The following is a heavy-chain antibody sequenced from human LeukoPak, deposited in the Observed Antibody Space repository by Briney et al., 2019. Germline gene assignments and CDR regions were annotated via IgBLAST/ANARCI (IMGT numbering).Heavy chain of an antibody. D-gene: IGHD3-22*01. CDR2: TYYSGST. V-gene: IGHV4-59*12. CDR1: GGSINSYY. CDR3: ARLAWYYYDSSPD. J-gene: IGHJ4*02. Sequence: SETLSLTCTVAGGSINSYYWSWIRQPPGKGLEWIGYTYYSGSTNYNPSLKSRVTISVDTSKNQFSLKLSSVTAADTAVYYCARLAWYYYDSSPDWGQGTLVTVSS.